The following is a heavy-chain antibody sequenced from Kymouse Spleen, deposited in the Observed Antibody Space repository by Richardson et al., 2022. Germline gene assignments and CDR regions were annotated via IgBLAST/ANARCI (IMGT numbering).Heavy chain of an antibody. Sequence: QVQLQESGPGLVKPSETLSLTCTVSGGSVSSGSYYWSWIRQPPGKGLEWIGYIYYSGSTNYNPSLKSRVTISVDTSKNQFSLKLSSVTAADTAVYYCARGYSSSPLFDYWGQGTLVTVSS. D-gene: IGHD6-6*01. CDR1: GGSVSSGSYY. J-gene: IGHJ4*02. CDR2: IYYSGST. V-gene: IGHV4-61*01. CDR3: ARGYSSSPLFDY.